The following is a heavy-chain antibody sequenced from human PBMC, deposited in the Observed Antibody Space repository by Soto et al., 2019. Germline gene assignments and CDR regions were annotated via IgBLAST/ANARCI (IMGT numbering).Heavy chain of an antibody. Sequence: GGPLGLSLAPSGLTFSSIAIGWVRKAQGKGLEWVSAISGSGGSTYYADSVKGRFTISRDNSKNTLYLQMNSLRAEDTAVYYCAKGLSSSWYYFDYWGQGTLVTVSS. CDR3: AKGLSSSWYYFDY. CDR1: GLTFSSIA. J-gene: IGHJ4*02. CDR2: ISGSGGST. V-gene: IGHV3-23*01. D-gene: IGHD6-13*01.